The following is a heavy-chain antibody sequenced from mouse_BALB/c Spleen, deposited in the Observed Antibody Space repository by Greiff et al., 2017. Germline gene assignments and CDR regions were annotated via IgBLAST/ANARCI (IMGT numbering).Heavy chain of an antibody. D-gene: IGHD1-1*01. CDR2: ISYDGSN. Sequence: ESGPGLVKPSQSLSLTCSVTGYSITSGYYWNWIRQFPGNKLEWMGYISYDGSNNYNPSLKNRISITRDTSKNQFFLKLNYVTTEDTATYYCAKYGSSSYWYFDVWGAGTTVTVSS. CDR1: GYSITSGYY. CDR3: AKYGSSSYWYFDV. V-gene: IGHV3-6*02. J-gene: IGHJ1*01.